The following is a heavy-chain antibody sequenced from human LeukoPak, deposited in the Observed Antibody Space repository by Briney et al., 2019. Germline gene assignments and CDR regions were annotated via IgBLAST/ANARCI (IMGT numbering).Heavy chain of an antibody. CDR3: ARTGYCSGGSCYSADY. CDR2: IYPGDSDT. V-gene: IGHV5-51*01. D-gene: IGHD2-15*01. CDR1: GYSFTNYW. J-gene: IGHJ4*02. Sequence: GESLKISCQGSGYSFTNYWIAWVRQMPGKGLEWMGIIYPGDSDTRYSPSFQGQVTISADKSISTAYLQWSSLKASDTAMYYCARTGYCSGGSCYSADYWGQGTLVTVSS.